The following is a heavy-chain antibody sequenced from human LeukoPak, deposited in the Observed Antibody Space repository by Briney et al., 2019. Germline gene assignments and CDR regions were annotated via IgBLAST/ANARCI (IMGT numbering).Heavy chain of an antibody. CDR2: IYYIGST. V-gene: IGHV4-59*08. D-gene: IGHD3-22*01. Sequence: SETLSLTCTVSGGSIGGYYWSWIRQSPGKGLEWIGYIYYIGSTKYNPSLESRVTISVDTSKNQFSLQLSSVTAADTAVYYCARHDVYYERSGYSPMDIWGQGTMVTVSS. CDR3: ARHDVYYERSGYSPMDI. CDR1: GGSIGGYY. J-gene: IGHJ3*02.